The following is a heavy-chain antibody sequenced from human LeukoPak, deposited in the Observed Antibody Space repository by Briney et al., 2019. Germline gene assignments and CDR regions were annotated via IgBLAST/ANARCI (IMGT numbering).Heavy chain of an antibody. Sequence: SETLSLTCTVSGGSISSSSYYWGWIRQPPGKGLEWIGSIYYSGSTYYNPSLKSRVTISVDTSKNQFSLKLSSVTAADTAVYYCARSPGVTGTYGYWGQGTLVTVSS. CDR3: ARSPGVTGTYGY. J-gene: IGHJ4*02. V-gene: IGHV4-39*01. D-gene: IGHD1-7*01. CDR1: GGSISSSSYY. CDR2: IYYSGST.